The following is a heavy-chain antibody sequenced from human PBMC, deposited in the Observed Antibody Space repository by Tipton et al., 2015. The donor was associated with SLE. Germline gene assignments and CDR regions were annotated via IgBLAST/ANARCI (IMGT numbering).Heavy chain of an antibody. V-gene: IGHV4-34*01. CDR1: GGSFSDYY. CDR2: INHSGST. Sequence: TLSLTCAVYGGSFSDYYWSWIRQPPGKGLEWIGEINHSGSTNYNPSLKSRVTISVDTSKNQFSLKLSSVTAADTAVYYCARGGLPYGYYYYMDVWGKGTTVTVSS. CDR3: ARGGLPYGYYYYMDV. D-gene: IGHD3-10*01. J-gene: IGHJ6*03.